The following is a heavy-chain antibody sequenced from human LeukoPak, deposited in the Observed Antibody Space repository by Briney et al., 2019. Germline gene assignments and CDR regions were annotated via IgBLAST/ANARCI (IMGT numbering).Heavy chain of an antibody. V-gene: IGHV3-21*01. Sequence: GGSLRLSCAASGFTFSSYGMSWVRQAPGKGLEWVSSISSSSSYIYYADSVKGRFTISRDNAKNSLYLQMNSLRAEDTAVYYCASQGIAAAIDYWGQGTLVTVSS. D-gene: IGHD6-13*01. CDR2: ISSSSSYI. CDR1: GFTFSSYG. CDR3: ASQGIAAAIDY. J-gene: IGHJ4*02.